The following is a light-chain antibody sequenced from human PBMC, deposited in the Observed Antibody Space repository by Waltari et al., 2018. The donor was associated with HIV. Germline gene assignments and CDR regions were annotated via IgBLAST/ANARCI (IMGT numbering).Light chain of an antibody. J-gene: IGLJ3*02. CDR1: SSDVGRYNY. CDR3: LSYTSSSTEV. Sequence: QSALTQPASVSGSPGQSVTIFCTGTSSDVGRYNYVSWYQQHPGKAPKGIIYDVTSRPSGVSDRFSGSKSGNTASLTISGLQAEDEAVYYCLSYTSSSTEVFGGGTRLTVL. V-gene: IGLV2-14*03. CDR2: DVT.